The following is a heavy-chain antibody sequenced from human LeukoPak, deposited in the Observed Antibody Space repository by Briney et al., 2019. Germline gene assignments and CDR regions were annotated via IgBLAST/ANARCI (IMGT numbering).Heavy chain of an antibody. CDR2: ISSNGGST. CDR1: GFTFSSYA. Sequence: PGGSLRLSCAASGFTFSSYAMHWVPQAPGKGLEYVSTISSNGGSTYYANSVKGRFTISRDNSKNTLYLQMGSLRAEDMAVYYCARGGSSWYYPYFDYWGQGTLVTVSS. D-gene: IGHD6-13*01. CDR3: ARGGSSWYYPYFDY. V-gene: IGHV3-64*01. J-gene: IGHJ4*02.